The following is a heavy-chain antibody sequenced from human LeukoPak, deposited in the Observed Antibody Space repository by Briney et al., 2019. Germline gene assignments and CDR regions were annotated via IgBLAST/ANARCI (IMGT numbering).Heavy chain of an antibody. V-gene: IGHV3-21*01. CDR2: ISSSSSYM. CDR1: GFTFSSYS. D-gene: IGHD6-13*01. Sequence: GGSLRLSCAASGFTFSSYSMNWVRQAPGKGLEWVSSISSSSSYMYYADSVKGRFTISRDNAKNSLYLQMNSLRAEDTAVYYCARQARQQLVTDYWGQGTLVTVSS. J-gene: IGHJ4*02. CDR3: ARQARQQLVTDY.